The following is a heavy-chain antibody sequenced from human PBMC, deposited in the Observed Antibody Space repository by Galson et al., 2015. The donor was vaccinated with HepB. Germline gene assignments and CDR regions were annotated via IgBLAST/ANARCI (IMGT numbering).Heavy chain of an antibody. CDR1: GYTFTSYG. D-gene: IGHD3-22*01. CDR3: ARGGPLYYYDSSGYQGSY. J-gene: IGHJ4*02. CDR2: ISAYNGNT. V-gene: IGHV1-18*04. Sequence: SVKVSCKASGYTFTSYGISWVRQAPGQGLEWMGWISAYNGNTNYAQKLQGRVTMTTDTPTSTAYMELRSLRSDDTAVYYCARGGPLYYYDSSGYQGSYWGQGTLVTVSS.